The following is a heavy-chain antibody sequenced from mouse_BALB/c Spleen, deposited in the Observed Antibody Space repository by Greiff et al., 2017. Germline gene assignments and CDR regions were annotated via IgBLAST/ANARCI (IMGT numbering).Heavy chain of an antibody. J-gene: IGHJ3*01. Sequence: EVQLQQSGAELVKPGASVKLSCTASGFNIKDTYMHWVKQRPEQGLEWIGRIDPANGNTKYDPKFQGKATITADTSSNTAYLPLSSLTSEDTAVYYCARREDFAYWGQGTLVTVSA. CDR2: IDPANGNT. CDR1: GFNIKDTY. CDR3: ARREDFAY. V-gene: IGHV14-3*02.